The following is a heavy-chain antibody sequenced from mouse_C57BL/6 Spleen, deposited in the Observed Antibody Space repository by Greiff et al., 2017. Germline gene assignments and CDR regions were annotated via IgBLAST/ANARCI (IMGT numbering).Heavy chain of an antibody. V-gene: IGHV1-39*01. CDR1: GYSFTDYN. Sequence: EVKLVESGPELVKPGASVQISCKASGYSFTDYNMNWVKQSNGKSLEWIGVINPNYGTTSYNQKFKGKATLTVDQSARTAYMQLNSLTSEDSAVYYCARGRAGSSPYFDYWGQGTTLTVSS. CDR2: INPNYGTT. CDR3: ARGRAGSSPYFDY. J-gene: IGHJ2*01. D-gene: IGHD1-1*01.